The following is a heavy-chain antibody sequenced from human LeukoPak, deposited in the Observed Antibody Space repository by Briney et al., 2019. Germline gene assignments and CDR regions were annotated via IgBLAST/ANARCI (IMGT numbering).Heavy chain of an antibody. Sequence: SEPLSLPFCVSGGSISSYYWSWIRPPPGKGLEWIGYIYYSGSTNYNPSLKSRVTISVDTSKNQFSLKLSSVTAAGTAVYYCARHGGYGGNLPAESFQHWGQGTLVTVSS. CDR3: ARHGGYGGNLPAESFQH. J-gene: IGHJ1*01. D-gene: IGHD4-23*01. CDR2: IYYSGST. CDR1: GGSISSYY. V-gene: IGHV4-59*08.